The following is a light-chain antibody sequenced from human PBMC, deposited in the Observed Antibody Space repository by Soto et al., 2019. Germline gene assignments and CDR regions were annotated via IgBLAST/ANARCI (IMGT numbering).Light chain of an antibody. V-gene: IGLV2-8*01. CDR3: TSYAGNSIWV. Sequence: QSALTQPPSASGSPGQSVAISCSGTSSDVGAYNYVSWYQQHPGKAPKLMIYDVTKRPSGVPDRFSGSKSGNTASLTVSGHHTEDEADYFCTSYAGNSIWVFGGGTKLTVL. CDR2: DVT. CDR1: SSDVGAYNY. J-gene: IGLJ3*02.